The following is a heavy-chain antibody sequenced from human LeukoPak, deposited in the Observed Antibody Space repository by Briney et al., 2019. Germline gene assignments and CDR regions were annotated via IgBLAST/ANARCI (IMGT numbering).Heavy chain of an antibody. Sequence: PGGSLKLSCSASGFTFNRFAITLVRHLPGKGLEWVSTISCNGLQTFYADSVKGRFSVSRDNSKNIVYLQMDSLRDDDSALYSCAKYSKYLDSSGNFIRFDCWGPGTLVTVAS. CDR2: ISCNGLQT. D-gene: IGHD4-23*01. J-gene: IGHJ4*02. CDR1: GFTFNRFA. CDR3: AKYSKYLDSSGNFIRFDC. V-gene: IGHV3-23*01.